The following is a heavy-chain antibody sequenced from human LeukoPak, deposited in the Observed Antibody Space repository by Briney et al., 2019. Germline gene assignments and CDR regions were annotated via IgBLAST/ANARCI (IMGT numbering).Heavy chain of an antibody. V-gene: IGHV3-48*02. CDR2: ISGSSSST. Sequence: GGSLRLSCAASGFTFSIYSVNWVRQAPGKGLEWVSFISGSSSSTFYADSVKGRFTVSRDNAKNTLCLQMNSLRDEDTAVYYCARNPGGIGDYWGQGTLVTVSS. J-gene: IGHJ4*02. D-gene: IGHD4-23*01. CDR1: GFTFSIYS. CDR3: ARNPGGIGDY.